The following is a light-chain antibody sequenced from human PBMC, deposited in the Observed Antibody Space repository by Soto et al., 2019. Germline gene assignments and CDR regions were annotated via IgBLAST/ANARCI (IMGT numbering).Light chain of an antibody. J-gene: IGLJ1*01. CDR2: EVS. CDR1: SSDVGSYDV. V-gene: IGLV2-23*02. Sequence: QSALTQPASVSVSPGQSITISCTGTSSDVGSYDVVSWYQQHPGKAPKLLIYEVSERPSGSSDRFSGSKSGNTASLTISGLQAEDEADYYCCSYARSVTYVFGTGTKLTVL. CDR3: CSYARSVTYV.